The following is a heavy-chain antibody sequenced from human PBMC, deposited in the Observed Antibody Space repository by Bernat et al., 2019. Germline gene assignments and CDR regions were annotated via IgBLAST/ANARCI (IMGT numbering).Heavy chain of an antibody. D-gene: IGHD2-15*01. Sequence: QITLKESGPTLVKPTQTLTLTCTFSGFSLSTTGVGVGWIRQPPGQALEWLALIYWDDDKRYSPSLGSRLTITKDASKNQVVLTMSNMDPVDTATYYCAHRRPGYNSGWNEGDFDYGGQGILVSVSS. J-gene: IGHJ4*02. CDR2: IYWDDDK. V-gene: IGHV2-5*02. CDR3: AHRRPGYNSGWNEGDFDY. CDR1: GFSLSTTGVG.